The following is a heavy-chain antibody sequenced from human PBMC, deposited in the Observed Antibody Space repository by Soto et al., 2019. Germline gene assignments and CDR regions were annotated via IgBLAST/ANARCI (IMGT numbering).Heavy chain of an antibody. D-gene: IGHD2-8*01. CDR1: GVSISRSNW. V-gene: IGHV4-4*02. CDR3: ARCLHCSNGGRFDP. J-gene: IGHJ5*02. CDR2: LYPSGGT. Sequence: QVQLQESGPGLVTPSGTLSLTCSVSGVSISRSNWWTWVRQAPGKGLEWIGELYPSGGTTYNPSLQNRVTISVDYSKNHLSLTLTSVTAADTAVYYCARCLHCSNGGRFDPRGQGALVTVSS.